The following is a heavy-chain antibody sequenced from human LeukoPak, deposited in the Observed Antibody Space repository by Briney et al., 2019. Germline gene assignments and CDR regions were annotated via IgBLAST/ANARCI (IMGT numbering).Heavy chain of an antibody. CDR1: GFTFSSYD. V-gene: IGHV3-23*01. D-gene: IGHD6-19*01. CDR3: ARVAGWHWFDP. CDR2: IRPSGDNT. Sequence: PGGALRLSCAASGFTFSSYDMTWVRQAPGRGLEWVSSIRPSGDNTYYGDSVKGRFTISRDNSKNTVYLQMDNMRVDDTAIYYCARVAGWHWFDPWGQGTLVTVSS. J-gene: IGHJ5*02.